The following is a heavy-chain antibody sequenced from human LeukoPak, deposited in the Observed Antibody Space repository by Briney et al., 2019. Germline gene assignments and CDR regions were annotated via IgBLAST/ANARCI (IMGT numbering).Heavy chain of an antibody. D-gene: IGHD2-15*01. CDR2: INPSGGST. J-gene: IGHJ4*02. CDR3: ARTPQRQSGFDY. Sequence: ASVKVSFKASGYTFTSYYMHWVRQAPGQGLEWMGIINPSGGSTSYAQKFQGRVTMTRDTSTSTVYMELSSLRPEDTAVYYCARTPQRQSGFDYWGQGTLVTVSS. CDR1: GYTFTSYY. V-gene: IGHV1-46*01.